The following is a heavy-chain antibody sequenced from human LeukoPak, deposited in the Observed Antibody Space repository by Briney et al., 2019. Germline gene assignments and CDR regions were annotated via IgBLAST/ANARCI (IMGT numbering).Heavy chain of an antibody. V-gene: IGHV1-2*02. J-gene: IGHJ4*02. CDR2: INPNDGDT. Sequence: AASVTVSCKASGYTFTDYYMHWVRQAPGQGFEWMGWINPNDGDTNYAQKFQGRVTMTRDTSISTAHMEVSRLRSDDTAVYHCARANFLYCSSSTCLFDYWGQGTLVTVSS. CDR3: ARANFLYCSSSTCLFDY. CDR1: GYTFTDYY. D-gene: IGHD2-2*01.